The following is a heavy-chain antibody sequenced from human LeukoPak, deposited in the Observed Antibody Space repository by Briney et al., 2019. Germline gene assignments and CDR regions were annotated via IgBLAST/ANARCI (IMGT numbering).Heavy chain of an antibody. V-gene: IGHV4-39*07. CDR1: GASIDSGDSGGYY. Sequence: PSETLSLTCSVSGASIDSGDSGGYYWAWLRQPPGKGLEWIGSVYYSGSLKYNPSLKGRVSISRDMSKNQFFLNLNSVYATDTAVYYCARRDYAAWFDPWGQGTLVTVSS. CDR3: ARRDYAAWFDP. J-gene: IGHJ5*02. CDR2: VYYSGSL. D-gene: IGHD4/OR15-4a*01.